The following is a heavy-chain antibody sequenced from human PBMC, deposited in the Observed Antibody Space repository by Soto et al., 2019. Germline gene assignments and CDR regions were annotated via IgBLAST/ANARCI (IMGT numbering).Heavy chain of an antibody. CDR1: GFTFSTYW. J-gene: IGHJ6*02. CDR2: IKQDGSEK. Sequence: VGSLRLSCAASGFTFSTYWMNWVRQAPGKGLEWVANIKQDGSEKYYVDSVKGRFAISRDNAKDSLFLQMNNLRAEDTAVYYCVRDWSTFWGLDVWGQGTTVTVSS. CDR3: VRDWSTFWGLDV. V-gene: IGHV3-7*01. D-gene: IGHD7-27*01.